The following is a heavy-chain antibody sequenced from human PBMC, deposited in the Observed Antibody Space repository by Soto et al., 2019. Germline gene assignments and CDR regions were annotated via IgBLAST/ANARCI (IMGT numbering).Heavy chain of an antibody. CDR2: ISYDGSNK. J-gene: IGHJ5*02. CDR1: GFTFSSYG. D-gene: IGHD6-13*01. CDR3: AKVAAAGMFGGVGLDP. Sequence: GGSLRLSCAASGFTFSSYGMHWVRQAPGKGLEWVAVISYDGSNKYYADSVKGRFTISTDNSKNTLYLQMNSLRAEDTAVYYCAKVAAAGMFGGVGLDPWGQGTLVTVSS. V-gene: IGHV3-30*18.